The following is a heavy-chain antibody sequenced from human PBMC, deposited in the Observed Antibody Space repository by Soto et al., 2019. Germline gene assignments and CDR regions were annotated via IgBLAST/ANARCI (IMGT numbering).Heavy chain of an antibody. CDR1: GFTFSSYA. D-gene: IGHD3-10*01. CDR2: ISGSGGST. V-gene: IGHV3-23*01. CDR3: AKGSVRGEHYYYYGMDV. Sequence: GGSLRLSCAASGFTFSSYAMSWVRQAPGKGLEWVSAISGSGGSTYYADSVKGRFTISRDNSKNTLYLQMNSLRAEDTAVYYCAKGSVRGEHYYYYGMDVWGQGTTVTVSS. J-gene: IGHJ6*02.